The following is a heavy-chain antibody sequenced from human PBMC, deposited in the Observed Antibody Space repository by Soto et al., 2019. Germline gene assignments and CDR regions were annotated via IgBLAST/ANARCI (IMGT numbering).Heavy chain of an antibody. CDR3: ARERAIRGFDY. J-gene: IGHJ4*02. V-gene: IGHV1-8*02. D-gene: IGHD2-21*01. CDR1: GYSFTSYA. Sequence: QVELVQCGAEVKKPGASVKVSCKASGYSFTSYAINWVRQATGQGLEWMGWMNPNSGNTGYAQKFQGRVTMTRNTSISTAYMELSSLRSEDTAVYYCARERAIRGFDYWGQGSLVTVSS. CDR2: MNPNSGNT.